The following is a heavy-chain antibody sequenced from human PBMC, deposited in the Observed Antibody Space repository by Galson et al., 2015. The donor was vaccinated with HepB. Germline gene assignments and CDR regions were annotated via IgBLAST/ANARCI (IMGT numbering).Heavy chain of an antibody. V-gene: IGHV3-23*01. J-gene: IGHJ2*01. Sequence: SLRLSCAASGFTFSSCAMSWVRQAPGKGLEWVSAISGSGGSTYYADSVKGRFTISRDNSKNTLYLQMNSLRADDTAVYYCAKDKRGYTYGGYWYFDLWGRGTLVTVSS. CDR2: ISGSGGST. CDR1: GFTFSSCA. CDR3: AKDKRGYTYGGYWYFDL. D-gene: IGHD5-18*01.